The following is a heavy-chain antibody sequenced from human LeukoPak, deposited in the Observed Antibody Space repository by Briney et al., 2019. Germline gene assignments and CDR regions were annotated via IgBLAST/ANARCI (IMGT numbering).Heavy chain of an antibody. CDR3: VRGDRYFFDY. D-gene: IGHD1-14*01. V-gene: IGHV3-48*03. J-gene: IGHJ4*02. CDR2: IGNTGRTI. Sequence: GGSLRLSCAASGFRFSSYEMNWVRQAPGGGLEWVSYIGNTGRTIYYVESVKGRFTVSRDNAKNTLYLQMKSLRAEDTAIYYCVRGDRYFFDYWGQGTLVTVSS. CDR1: GFRFSSYE.